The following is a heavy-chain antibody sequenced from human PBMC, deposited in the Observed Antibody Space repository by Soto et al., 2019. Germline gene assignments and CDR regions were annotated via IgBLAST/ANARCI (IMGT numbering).Heavy chain of an antibody. Sequence: SETLSLTCTVSGGSISSSSYYWGWIRQPPGKGLEWIGSIYYSGSTYYNPSLKSRVTISVDTSKNQFSLKLSSVTAADTAVYYCARQDYDSSGYSLGDFDYWGQGTLVTVSS. D-gene: IGHD3-22*01. CDR2: IYYSGST. CDR3: ARQDYDSSGYSLGDFDY. V-gene: IGHV4-39*01. J-gene: IGHJ4*02. CDR1: GGSISSSSYY.